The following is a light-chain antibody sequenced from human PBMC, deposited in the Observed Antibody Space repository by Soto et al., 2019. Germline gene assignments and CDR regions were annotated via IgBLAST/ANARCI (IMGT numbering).Light chain of an antibody. V-gene: IGKV3-20*01. Sequence: EIVLTHSPGPLSLSPGERATLSCRASQSVSSRLAWYQQKPGQAPRLLISGASSRATGIPDRFSGSGSATDFTLTISRLEPEDFATYYCQQYNSYAPWTVGQGTKVDI. CDR1: QSVSSR. J-gene: IGKJ1*01. CDR2: GAS. CDR3: QQYNSYAPWT.